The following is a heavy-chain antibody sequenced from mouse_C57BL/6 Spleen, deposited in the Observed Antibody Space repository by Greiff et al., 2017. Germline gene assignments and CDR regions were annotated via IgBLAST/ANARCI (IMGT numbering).Heavy chain of an antibody. V-gene: IGHV1-7*01. CDR3: SQGYYYCSSYAPDY. CDR2: INPSSGYT. Sequence: QVQLQQSGAELAKPGASVTLSCKASGYTFTSYWMHWVKQRPGPGLEWIGNINPSSGYTKYNQKFKDKATLTADNSSGTAYMQLSSLTYEDSAVYYCSQGYYYCSSYAPDYWGQGTTLTVSS. CDR1: GYTFTSYW. D-gene: IGHD1-1*01. J-gene: IGHJ2*01.